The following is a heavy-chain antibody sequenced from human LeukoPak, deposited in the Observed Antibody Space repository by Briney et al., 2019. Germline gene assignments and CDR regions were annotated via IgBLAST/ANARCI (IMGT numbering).Heavy chain of an antibody. Sequence: PGGSLRLSCAASGFTFSSYAMSWVRQAPGKGLEWVSAISGSGGSTYYADSVKGRFTISRDNSKNTLYLQVNSLRAEDTAVYYCAREGYDETDAFDIWGQGTMVTVSS. D-gene: IGHD3-22*01. CDR3: AREGYDETDAFDI. J-gene: IGHJ3*02. CDR2: ISGSGGST. CDR1: GFTFSSYA. V-gene: IGHV3-23*01.